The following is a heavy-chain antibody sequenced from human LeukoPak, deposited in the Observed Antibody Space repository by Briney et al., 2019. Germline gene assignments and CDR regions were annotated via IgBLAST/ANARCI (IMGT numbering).Heavy chain of an antibody. Sequence: PSQTLSLTCTVSGGSISSGGYYWSWIRQPPGKGLEWIGYIYHSGSTYYNPSLKSRVTISVDTSKSQFSLKLSSVTAADTAVYYCARWATAVAGRFDPWGQGTLVTVSS. V-gene: IGHV4-30-2*01. CDR1: GGSISSGGYY. J-gene: IGHJ5*02. CDR3: ARWATAVAGRFDP. D-gene: IGHD6-19*01. CDR2: IYHSGST.